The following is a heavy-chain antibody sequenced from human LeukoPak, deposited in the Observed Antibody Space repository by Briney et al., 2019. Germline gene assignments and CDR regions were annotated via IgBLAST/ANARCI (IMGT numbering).Heavy chain of an antibody. V-gene: IGHV4-59*08. CDR1: GGSISSYY. CDR2: IFYSGST. D-gene: IGHD3-22*01. J-gene: IGHJ4*02. Sequence: SETLTLTCTVSGGSISSYYWSWIRQPPGRGLEWIGYIFYSGSTIYNPSLKSRVTISVDTSKNQFSLKLSSVTAADTAVYYCARGGTYYYDSSGYSWGQGTLVTVSS. CDR3: ARGGTYYYDSSGYS.